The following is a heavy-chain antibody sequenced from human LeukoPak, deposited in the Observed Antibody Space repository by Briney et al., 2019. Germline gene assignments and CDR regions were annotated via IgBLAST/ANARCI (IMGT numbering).Heavy chain of an antibody. CDR1: GFSFRNAW. CDR2: IKSKTDGGTT. D-gene: IGHD2-21*01. V-gene: IGHV3-15*01. J-gene: IGHJ4*02. CDR3: TTVGCGGDCYDY. Sequence: GGSLRLSCAVSGFSFRNAWMRWVRQAPGRGLEWVGRIKSKTDGGTTDYAAPVKGRFTISRDDSKNTLYLQMNSLKTEDTAVYYCTTVGCGGDCYDYWGQGTLVTVSS.